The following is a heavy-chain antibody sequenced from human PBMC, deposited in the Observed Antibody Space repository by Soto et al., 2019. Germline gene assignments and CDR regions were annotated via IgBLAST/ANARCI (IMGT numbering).Heavy chain of an antibody. V-gene: IGHV3-23*01. CDR3: AKGNTIYRSNDAFDI. J-gene: IGHJ3*02. CDR2: ISGSGGST. CDR1: GFTFSSYA. Sequence: EVQLLESGGGLVQPGGSLRLSCAASGFTFSSYAMSWVRQAPGKGLEWGSAISGSGGSTYYADSVKGRFTISRDNSKNTLYLQMSSLRADDTAVYYCAKGNTIYRSNDAFDIWGQGTMVTVSS. D-gene: IGHD3-9*01.